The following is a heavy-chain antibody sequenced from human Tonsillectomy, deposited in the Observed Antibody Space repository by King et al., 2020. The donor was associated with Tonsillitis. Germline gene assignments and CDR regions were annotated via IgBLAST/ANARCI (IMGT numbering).Heavy chain of an antibody. CDR2: MSYSGTS. J-gene: IGHJ4*02. CDR3: ARYVSGSFDY. Sequence: HLQLQESGPGVVKPSETLSLTCTVSGGSISISDHFWAWIRQPPGKGLEWIGYMSYSGTSFYNPSLKSRITISAGTAENRFSLKLKSVTAADTAVYFCARYVSGSFDYWGQGALVTVSS. D-gene: IGHD1-26*01. V-gene: IGHV4-39*02. CDR1: GGSISISDHF.